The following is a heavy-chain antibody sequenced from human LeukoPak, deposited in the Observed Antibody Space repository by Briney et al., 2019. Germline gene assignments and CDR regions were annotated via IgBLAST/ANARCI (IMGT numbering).Heavy chain of an antibody. CDR1: GFTFSSYG. CDR3: ASPLLGPGMDV. V-gene: IGHV3-30*03. Sequence: GGSLRLSCAASGFTFSSYGKHWVRQAPGEGLEWVSVISYDGSNKYYADSVKGRFTISRDNAKNSLYLQMNSLRAEDTAVYYCASPLLGPGMDVWGQRTTVTVSS. J-gene: IGHJ6*02. CDR2: ISYDGSNK.